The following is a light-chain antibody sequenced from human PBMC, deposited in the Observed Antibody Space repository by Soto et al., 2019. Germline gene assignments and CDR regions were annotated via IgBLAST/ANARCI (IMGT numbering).Light chain of an antibody. V-gene: IGLV1-40*01. Sequence: SVLTQPPSVSGAPGQRVTISCTGSSSXIGAGYDVNWYQQLPETAPKLLIFGDSNRPSGVPDRFSGSKSGTSASLVITGLQADDEADYYCQSNDNGLSGSDVFGTGTKVTVL. CDR2: GDS. J-gene: IGLJ1*01. CDR1: SSXIGAGYD. CDR3: QSNDNGLSGSDV.